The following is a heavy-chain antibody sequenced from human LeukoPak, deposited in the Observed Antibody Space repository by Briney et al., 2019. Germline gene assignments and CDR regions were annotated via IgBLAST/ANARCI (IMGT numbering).Heavy chain of an antibody. CDR3: ARDGRVTTAKGGLWSSGPPDYYYYGMDV. CDR2: ISAYNGDT. D-gene: IGHD4-17*01. Sequence: ASVKVSCKASGYRITSYGFSWVRQAPGQGPEWMGWISAYNGDTKYAQKLQGRVTMTTDTSTSTAYMELKSLRSDDTAVYYCARDGRVTTAKGGLWSSGPPDYYYYGMDVWGQGTTVTVSS. V-gene: IGHV1-18*01. CDR1: GYRITSYG. J-gene: IGHJ6*02.